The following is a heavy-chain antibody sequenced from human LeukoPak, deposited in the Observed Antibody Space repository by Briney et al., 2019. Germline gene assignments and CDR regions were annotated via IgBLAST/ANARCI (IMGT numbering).Heavy chain of an antibody. V-gene: IGHV1-18*01. CDR1: GYTFTTYG. D-gene: IGHD3-9*01. CDR3: ARDERFPQGDILTGYYPHVNYYYYYMDV. J-gene: IGHJ6*03. Sequence: ASVKVSCKASGYTFTTYGISWVRQAPGQGLEWMGWISAYNGNTNYAQKLQGRVTMTTDTSTSTAYMELRSLRSDDTAVYYCARDERFPQGDILTGYYPHVNYYYYYMDVWGKGTTVTVSS. CDR2: ISAYNGNT.